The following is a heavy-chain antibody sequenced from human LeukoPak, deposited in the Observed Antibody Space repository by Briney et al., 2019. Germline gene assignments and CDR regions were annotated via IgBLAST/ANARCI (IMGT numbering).Heavy chain of an antibody. CDR2: IYHSGST. V-gene: IGHV4-38-2*02. CDR1: GYSISSGYY. D-gene: IGHD2-2*02. J-gene: IGHJ4*02. CDR3: AKEYCSSTSCYITGDY. Sequence: KPSETLSLTCTVSGYSISSGYYWGWIRQPPGKGLEWIGSIYHSGSTNYNPSLKSRVTISVDTSKNQFSLKLSSVTAADTAVYYCAKEYCSSTSCYITGDYWGQGTLVTVSS.